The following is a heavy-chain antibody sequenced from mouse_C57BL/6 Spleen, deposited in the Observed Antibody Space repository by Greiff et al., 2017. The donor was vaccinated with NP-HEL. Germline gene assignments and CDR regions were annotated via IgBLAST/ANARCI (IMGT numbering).Heavy chain of an antibody. D-gene: IGHD2-4*01. V-gene: IGHV6-3*01. CDR2: IRLKSDNYAT. CDR3: TANLYYDYDWYFDV. Sequence: EVKLQESGGGLVQPGGSMKLSCVASGFTFSNYWMNWVRQSPEKGLEWVAQIRLKSDNYATHYAESVKGRFTISRDDSKSSVYLQMNNLRAEDTGIYYCTANLYYDYDWYFDVWGTGTTVTVSS. J-gene: IGHJ1*03. CDR1: GFTFSNYW.